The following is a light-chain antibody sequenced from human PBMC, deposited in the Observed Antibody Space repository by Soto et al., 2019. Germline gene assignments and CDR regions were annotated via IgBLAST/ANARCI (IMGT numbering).Light chain of an antibody. CDR2: DAS. Sequence: EIVLTQSPATLSLSPGERATLSCRASQSVNSYLAWYQQKPGQAPRLLIYDASNRATGIPARFSGSGSGTDFTLTISSLETEDFAVYYCQQGSNWPFTFGGGNKVEIK. V-gene: IGKV3-11*01. CDR3: QQGSNWPFT. CDR1: QSVNSY. J-gene: IGKJ4*01.